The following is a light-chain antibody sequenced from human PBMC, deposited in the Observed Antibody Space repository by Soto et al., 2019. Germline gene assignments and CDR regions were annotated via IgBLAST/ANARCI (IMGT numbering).Light chain of an antibody. CDR3: QQRSNWL. J-gene: IGKJ3*01. CDR2: DTS. Sequence: EMLMPESPATLSVARGQDVTLFCRASQGIGDTLAWYQHKPGQTPRLLIYDTSTRATGIPARFSGSGSGTDFTLTISSLEPEDFAIYYCQQRSNWLFGPGSKVDI. CDR1: QGIGDT. V-gene: IGKV3D-11*01.